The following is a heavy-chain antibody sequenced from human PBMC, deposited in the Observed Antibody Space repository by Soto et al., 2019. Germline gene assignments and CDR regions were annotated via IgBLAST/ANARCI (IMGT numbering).Heavy chain of an antibody. CDR2: INHSGST. CDR3: ARKTMTTSFDY. Sequence: SETLSLTCAVYGGSFSGYYWSWIRQPPGKGLEWIGEINHSGSTNYNPSLKSRVTISVDTSKNQFSLKLSSVTPEDTAVYYCARKTMTTSFDYWGQGTLVTVSS. V-gene: IGHV4-34*01. D-gene: IGHD3-22*01. J-gene: IGHJ4*02. CDR1: GGSFSGYY.